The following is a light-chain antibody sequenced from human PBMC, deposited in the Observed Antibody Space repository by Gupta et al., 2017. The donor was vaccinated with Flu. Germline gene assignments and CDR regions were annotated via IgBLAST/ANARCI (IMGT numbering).Light chain of an antibody. J-gene: IGKJ3*01. CDR3: QQYYYSPHIT. Sequence: DIQMTQSPTSLSASVGDRVAITCQANEDISKYLNWYQQKPGKAPKLLIYDASNLETGVPSRFSGSGGGREVTLTISSRQAEDNAAYYCQQYYYSPHITFGHGTKVDVK. CDR1: EDISKY. CDR2: DAS. V-gene: IGKV1-33*01.